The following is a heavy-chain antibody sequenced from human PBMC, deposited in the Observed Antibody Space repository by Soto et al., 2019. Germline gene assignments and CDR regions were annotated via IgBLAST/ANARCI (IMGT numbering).Heavy chain of an antibody. CDR1: GFTFSSYG. CDR2: ISYDGSNK. CDR3: AKVLAVTTFGFYYYGMDV. Sequence: GGSMRLSCAASGFTFSSYGMHWVRQAPGKGLEWVAVISYDGSNKYYADSVKGRFTISRDNSKNTLYLQMNSLRAEDTAVYYCAKVLAVTTFGFYYYGMDVWGQGTTVTVSS. J-gene: IGHJ6*02. D-gene: IGHD4-4*01. V-gene: IGHV3-30*18.